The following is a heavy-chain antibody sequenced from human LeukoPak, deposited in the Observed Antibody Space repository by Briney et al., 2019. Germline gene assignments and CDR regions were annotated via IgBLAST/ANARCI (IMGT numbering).Heavy chain of an antibody. CDR1: GGSISTSAYY. CDR3: ATTVRGVISWFDP. CDR2: IYYSGNT. J-gene: IGHJ5*02. D-gene: IGHD3-10*01. Sequence: PSETLSLTCIVSGGSISTSAYYWGWIRQPPGEGLQWIGSIYYSGNTYYNPSLKSRVTISVDTSKNQFSLKLSSVTAADTAVYYCATTVRGVISWFDPWGQGTLVTVSS. V-gene: IGHV4-39*07.